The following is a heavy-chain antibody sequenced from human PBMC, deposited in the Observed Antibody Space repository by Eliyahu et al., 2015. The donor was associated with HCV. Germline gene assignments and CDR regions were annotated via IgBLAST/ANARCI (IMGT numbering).Heavy chain of an antibody. V-gene: IGHV3-49*05. Sequence: DVQVVESGGGLVKPGRSLRLXCTGSGFXXGXYAMIWFRQVSGKGLGWVGFXRARAYGGTTDYAASVKGRFTILRDDSKSVAYLHMNSLRTEDTAVYYCTRVPIAVVAVATRVGWFDPWGQGTLVTVSS. J-gene: IGHJ5*02. D-gene: IGHD5-12*01. CDR3: TRVPIAVVAVATRVGWFDP. CDR1: GFXXGXYA. CDR2: XRARAYGGTT.